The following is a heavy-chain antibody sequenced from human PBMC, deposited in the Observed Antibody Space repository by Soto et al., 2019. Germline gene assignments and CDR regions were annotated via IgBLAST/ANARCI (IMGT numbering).Heavy chain of an antibody. Sequence: HLQLQESGSGLVKPSQTLSLTCAVSVGSISSGGYSWSWIRQPPGKGLEWLGYIYHSGSTYYSPSLRSRVTISVDRSKKPFSLKRSAVTAADTAVYYCARQTGTGYYYGMDVWGQGTTVTVSS. D-gene: IGHD1-1*01. CDR3: ARQTGTGYYYGMDV. CDR2: IYHSGST. CDR1: VGSISSGGYS. V-gene: IGHV4-30-2*01. J-gene: IGHJ6*02.